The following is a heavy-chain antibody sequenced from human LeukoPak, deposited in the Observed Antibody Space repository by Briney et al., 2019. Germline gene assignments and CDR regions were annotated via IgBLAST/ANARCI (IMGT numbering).Heavy chain of an antibody. J-gene: IGHJ4*02. CDR2: IIPIFGTA. Sequence: EASVKVSCKASGGTFSSHAINWVRQAPGQGLEWMGGIIPIFGTANYAQKFQGRVTITTDESTSTAYMELSSLRSEDTAVYYCARVFARGGEISGSYYYYWGQGTLVTVSS. D-gene: IGHD1-26*01. V-gene: IGHV1-69*05. CDR1: GGTFSSHA. CDR3: ARVFARGGEISGSYYYY.